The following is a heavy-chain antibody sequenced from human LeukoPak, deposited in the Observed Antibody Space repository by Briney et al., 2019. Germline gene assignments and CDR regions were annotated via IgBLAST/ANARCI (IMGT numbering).Heavy chain of an antibody. V-gene: IGHV1-69*13. CDR3: ARGVHIVVVPAAMRGLNWFDP. D-gene: IGHD2-2*01. CDR2: IIPIFGTA. Sequence: SVKVSCKASGGTFSSYAISWVRQAPGQGLEWMGGIIPIFGTANYAQKFQGRVTITADESTSTAYMELSRLRSDDTAVYYCARGVHIVVVPAAMRGLNWFDPWGQGTLVTVSS. CDR1: GGTFSSYA. J-gene: IGHJ5*02.